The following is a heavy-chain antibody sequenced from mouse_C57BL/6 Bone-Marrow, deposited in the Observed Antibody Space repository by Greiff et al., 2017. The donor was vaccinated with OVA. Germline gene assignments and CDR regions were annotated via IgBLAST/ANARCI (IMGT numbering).Heavy chain of an antibody. J-gene: IGHJ4*01. CDR3: ARSGTGIAMDY. CDR2: IHPNSGST. V-gene: IGHV1-64*01. Sequence: QVQLQQPGAELVKPGASVKLSCKASGYTFTSYWMHWVKQRPGQGPEWIGMIHPNSGSTNYNEKFKSKATLTVDKSSSTAYMQLSSLTSEDSAVYYCARSGTGIAMDYWGQGTSVTVSS. CDR1: GYTFTSYW. D-gene: IGHD4-1*01.